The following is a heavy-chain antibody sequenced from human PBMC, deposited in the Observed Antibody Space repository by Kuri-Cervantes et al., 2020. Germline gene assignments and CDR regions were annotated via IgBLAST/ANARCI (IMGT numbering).Heavy chain of an antibody. Sequence: ASVKVSCKASGYTFTSYDINWVRQATGQGLEWMGWMNPNSGNTGYAQKFQGRVTMTRNTSISTAYMELSSLRSEDTAVYYCARVTTGTLDGWFDPWGQGTLVTVSS. CDR2: MNPNSGNT. CDR3: ARVTTGTLDGWFDP. V-gene: IGHV1-8*02. D-gene: IGHD1-1*01. CDR1: GYTFTSYD. J-gene: IGHJ5*02.